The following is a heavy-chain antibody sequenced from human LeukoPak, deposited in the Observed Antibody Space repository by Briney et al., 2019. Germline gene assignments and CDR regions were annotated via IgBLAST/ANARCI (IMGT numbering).Heavy chain of an antibody. CDR2: VHLDGGT. Sequence: PSGTLSLTCGVSGGSVINTNWWTWVRQPPGKGLEWIGEVHLDGGTNYNPSLESRLTMSVDVSENQVSLKLTSVTAADTAVYYCAREGGFYRPLDYSGQGTLVTVSS. V-gene: IGHV4-4*02. CDR3: AREGGFYRPLDY. J-gene: IGHJ4*02. CDR1: GGSVINTNW. D-gene: IGHD3-3*01.